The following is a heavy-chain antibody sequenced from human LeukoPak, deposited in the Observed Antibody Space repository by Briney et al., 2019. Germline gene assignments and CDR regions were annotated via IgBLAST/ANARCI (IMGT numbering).Heavy chain of an antibody. V-gene: IGHV3-21*05. D-gene: IGHD4-23*01. CDR3: AKELYGVNSGELDP. J-gene: IGHJ5*02. Sequence: PGGSLRLSCAASGFTFTSYWMSWVRQAPGEGLEWVANIKSSSTYIYYADSVKGRFTISRDNTKNSLYLQMNSLRAEDTAVYYCAKELYGVNSGELDPWGQGTLVTVSS. CDR1: GFTFTSYW. CDR2: IKSSSTYI.